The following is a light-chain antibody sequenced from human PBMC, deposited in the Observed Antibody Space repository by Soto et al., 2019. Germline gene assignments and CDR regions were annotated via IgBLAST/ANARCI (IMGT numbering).Light chain of an antibody. J-gene: IGKJ1*01. Sequence: EIVLTQSPGTLSLSPGERATLSCRASQSVSSSYLAWYQQKPGQATRLLIYDASSRATGFPDRFSGSGSGTDFTLTISRLEPEYFAVYYCQQYGRSPTFGQGTKVEIK. CDR3: QQYGRSPT. CDR1: QSVSSSY. CDR2: DAS. V-gene: IGKV3-20*01.